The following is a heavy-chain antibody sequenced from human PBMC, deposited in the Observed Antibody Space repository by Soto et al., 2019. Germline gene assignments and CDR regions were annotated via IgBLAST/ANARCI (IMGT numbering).Heavy chain of an antibody. J-gene: IGHJ5*02. CDR1: GGSISSGYYY. Sequence: PSETLSLTCSVSGGSISSGYYYWSWIRQPPGKGLEWIGYIYYSGSTYYNPSLKSRVTISVDTSKNQFSLKLSSVTAADTAVYYCARSPVAANTNWFDPWGQGTLVTVSS. V-gene: IGHV4-30-4*01. CDR3: ARSPVAANTNWFDP. CDR2: IYYSGST. D-gene: IGHD2-15*01.